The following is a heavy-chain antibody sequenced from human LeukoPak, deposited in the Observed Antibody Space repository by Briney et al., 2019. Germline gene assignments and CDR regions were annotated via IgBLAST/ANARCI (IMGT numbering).Heavy chain of an antibody. CDR2: INPNSGGT. J-gene: IGHJ4*02. V-gene: IGHV1-2*02. CDR3: ARDGLLWFGELLYLDY. Sequence: GASVKVSCKASGYTLTGYYMHWVRQAPGQGLEWMGWINPNSGGTNYAQKFQGRVTMTKDTSISTAYMELSRLRSDDTAVYYCARDGLLWFGELLYLDYWGQGTLVSVSS. CDR1: GYTLTGYY. D-gene: IGHD3-10*01.